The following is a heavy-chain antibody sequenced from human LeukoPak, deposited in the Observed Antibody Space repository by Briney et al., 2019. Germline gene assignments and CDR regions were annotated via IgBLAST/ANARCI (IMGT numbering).Heavy chain of an antibody. CDR2: IGHDGSET. CDR1: GFPFSSYW. CDR3: ARDEIYDYESNGYLDF. V-gene: IGHV3-7*01. Sequence: SGGSLRLSCAASGFPFSSYWMSWVRQAPGKGLEWVANIGHDGSETYYVDSLRGRFTISRDNAKNLVYLQMSSLRAEDTAIYYCARDEIYDYESNGYLDFWGQGTVVTVSS. D-gene: IGHD3-22*01. J-gene: IGHJ4*02.